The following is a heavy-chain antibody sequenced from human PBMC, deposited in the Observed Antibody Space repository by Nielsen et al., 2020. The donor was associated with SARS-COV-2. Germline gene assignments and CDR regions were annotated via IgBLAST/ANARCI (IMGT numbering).Heavy chain of an antibody. CDR1: GYDFAYHW. D-gene: IGHD2-2*01. J-gene: IGHJ4*02. V-gene: IGHV5-51*01. CDR2: IFPGDSDT. CDR3: ARHCSSTSCAVDY. Sequence: KVSCKASGYDFAYHWIGWVRQMPGKGLEWMGFIFPGDSDTKYSPSFQGQVTISVDKSITTAYLQWSSLRASDTAIYYCARHCSSTSCAVDYWGQGTLVTVSS.